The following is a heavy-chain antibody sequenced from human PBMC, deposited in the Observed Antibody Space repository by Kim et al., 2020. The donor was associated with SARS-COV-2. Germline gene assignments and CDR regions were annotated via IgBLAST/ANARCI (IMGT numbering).Heavy chain of an antibody. Sequence: SETLSLTCTVSGGSISSYYWSWIRQPPGKGLEWIGYIYYSGSTNYNPSLKSRVTISVDTSKNQFSLKLSSVTAADTAVYYCARALFQYSSSWLGGNNWFDPWGQGTLVTVSS. D-gene: IGHD6-13*01. CDR1: GGSISSYY. J-gene: IGHJ5*02. CDR3: ARALFQYSSSWLGGNNWFDP. V-gene: IGHV4-59*13. CDR2: IYYSGST.